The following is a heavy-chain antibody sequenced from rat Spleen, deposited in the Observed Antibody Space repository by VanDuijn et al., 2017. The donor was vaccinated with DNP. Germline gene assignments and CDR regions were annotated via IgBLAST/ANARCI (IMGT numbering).Heavy chain of an antibody. D-gene: IGHD1-6*01. J-gene: IGHJ1*01. CDR2: ISSGENT. CDR1: GFSLTNYG. Sequence: QVQLKESGPGLVQPSQTLSLTCTVSGFSLTNYGVSWVRQPPGKGLEWIAAISSGENTYYNPALKSRLSISRDTSKSQVFLKMNSLQTEDTAIYFCTRVLYNGYQRHYWSFDFWGPGTMVTVSS. CDR3: TRVLYNGYQRHYWSFDF. V-gene: IGHV2S12*01.